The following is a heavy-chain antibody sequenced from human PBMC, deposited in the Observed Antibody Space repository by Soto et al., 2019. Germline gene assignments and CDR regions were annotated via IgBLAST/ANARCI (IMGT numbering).Heavy chain of an antibody. CDR3: AHAYGGRSLY. J-gene: IGHJ4*02. Sequence: QITLKESGPTLVKPTQTLTLTCTFSGFSLTTDRVGVGWIRQPPGEALEWLAVIYWDDSKTYRPSLESRLTIPKDTSKNQVALTMTNMDSLHTATYYCAHAYGGRSLYGGQGTLVTVSS. CDR1: GFSLTTDRVG. CDR2: IYWDDSK. V-gene: IGHV2-5*02. D-gene: IGHD1-26*01.